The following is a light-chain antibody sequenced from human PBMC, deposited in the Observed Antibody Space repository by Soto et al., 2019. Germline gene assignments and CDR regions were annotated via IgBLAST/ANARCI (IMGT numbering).Light chain of an antibody. V-gene: IGKV2D-29*02. CDR3: MQSKEFPLT. J-gene: IGKJ3*01. Sequence: DIVMTQTPLSLSVTPGQPASISCRSSQSLLHPDGQTCLSCYVLRSGQSPQLLISEASTRFSGVPDRFSGSGSGTHFTLTISRVEADDVGVYYCMQSKEFPLTCGPGTKVDIK. CDR2: EAS. CDR1: QSLLHPDGQTC.